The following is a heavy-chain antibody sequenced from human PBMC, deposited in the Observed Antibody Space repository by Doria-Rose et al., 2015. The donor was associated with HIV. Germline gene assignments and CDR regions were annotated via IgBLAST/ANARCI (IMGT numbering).Heavy chain of an antibody. D-gene: IGHD1-1*01. V-gene: IGHV4-34*01. J-gene: IGHJ6*02. CDR2: INHSGST. Sequence: QVQLQESGAGLVKPSETLSLTCAVFGGSFSGYYWSWIRQPPGKGLEWIGEINHSGSTNYKTSLKSRVTISLDTSKTLSAVKLSSVTAADTAVYYCARGLLRGGWNDVDYYYGMDVWGQGTTVTVSS. CDR1: GGSFSGYY. CDR3: ARGLLRGGWNDVDYYYGMDV.